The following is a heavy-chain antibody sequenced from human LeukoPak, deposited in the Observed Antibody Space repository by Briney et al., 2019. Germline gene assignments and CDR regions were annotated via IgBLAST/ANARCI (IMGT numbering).Heavy chain of an antibody. Sequence: GGSLSLSCSASGFTFSGYSMNWVRQAPGKGLEWVSSISFSSSYIYYADSVKGRFSISRDNAKNSLYLQMNSLRAEDTAVYYYARYCSSTSCSEDFYYMDVWGKGTTVTVSS. CDR2: ISFSSSYI. J-gene: IGHJ6*03. CDR1: GFTFSGYS. V-gene: IGHV3-21*01. D-gene: IGHD2-2*01. CDR3: ARYCSSTSCSEDFYYMDV.